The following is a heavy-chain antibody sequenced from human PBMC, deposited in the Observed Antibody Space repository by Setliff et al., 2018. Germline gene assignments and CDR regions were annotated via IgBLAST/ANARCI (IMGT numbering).Heavy chain of an antibody. CDR3: ARRLRESHAFHI. J-gene: IGHJ3*02. D-gene: IGHD2-15*01. CDR1: GGSISGYY. V-gene: IGHV4-30-4*08. Sequence: KPSETLSLTCTVSGGSISGYYWSWIRLPPGKGLEWIGYIHNSGTAYYNPSLRSRLTISVDTSKNQFSLKLNSVTAADTAVYYCARRLRESHAFHIWGQGTLVTVSS. CDR2: IHNSGTA.